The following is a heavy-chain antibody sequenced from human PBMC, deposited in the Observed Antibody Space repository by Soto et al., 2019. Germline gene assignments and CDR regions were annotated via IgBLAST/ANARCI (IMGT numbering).Heavy chain of an antibody. D-gene: IGHD2-15*01. CDR1: GGTFSSDT. V-gene: IGHV1-69*02. Sequence: ASVKVSCKASGGTFSSDTISWVRQAPGQGLEWMGRIIPILGIANYAQKFQGRVTISADKSTSAAYMELSSLTSEDTAVYYCARGGYCNGVTCYKYFQHWGQGTLVTVPS. J-gene: IGHJ1*01. CDR3: ARGGYCNGVTCYKYFQH. CDR2: IIPILGIA.